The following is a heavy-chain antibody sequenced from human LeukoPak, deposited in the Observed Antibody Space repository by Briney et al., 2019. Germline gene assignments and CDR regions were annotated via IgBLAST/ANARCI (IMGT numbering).Heavy chain of an antibody. CDR3: ARETGGSFEYFDY. CDR1: GYSFTSYY. D-gene: IGHD7-27*01. V-gene: IGHV1-2*06. CDR2: INPSSGGT. J-gene: IGHJ4*02. Sequence: ASVKVSCKASGYSFTSYYIHWVRQAPGQGLEWMGRINPSSGGTNYAQKFQGRVTMTRDTPITTAYMGLSSLRSDDTAVYYCARETGGSFEYFDYWGQGTLVTVSS.